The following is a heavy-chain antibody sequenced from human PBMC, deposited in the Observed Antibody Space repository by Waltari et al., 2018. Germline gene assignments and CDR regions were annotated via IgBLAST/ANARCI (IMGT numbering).Heavy chain of an antibody. D-gene: IGHD2-8*01. J-gene: IGHJ5*02. CDR3: ARGISDIVLGNWFDP. CDR2: INHSGST. V-gene: IGHV4-34*01. CDR1: GGSFSGYY. Sequence: QVQLQQWGAGLLKPSETLSLTCAVYGGSFSGYYWGWIRRPPGKGLAWIGEINHSGSTNYNPYRKSRVTISVDTSKNQFSLKLSAVTAADTAVYYCARGISDIVLGNWFDPWGQGTLVTVSS.